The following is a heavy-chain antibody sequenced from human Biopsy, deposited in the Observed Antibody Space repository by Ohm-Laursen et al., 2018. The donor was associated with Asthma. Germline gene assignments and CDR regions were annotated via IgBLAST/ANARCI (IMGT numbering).Heavy chain of an antibody. D-gene: IGHD4-17*01. V-gene: IGHV1-24*01. J-gene: IGHJ4*02. CDR3: ASDFPKDYVRYNFQF. Sequence: ASVKVSCKISGYSLTDLSMHWVRQAPGQGPEWMGGHDHEEGGTVNARRFQGRVTMTEDTSTDTAYMELSSLSSDDTAVYYCASDFPKDYVRYNFQFWGRGTLVTVSS. CDR2: HDHEEGGT. CDR1: GYSLTDLS.